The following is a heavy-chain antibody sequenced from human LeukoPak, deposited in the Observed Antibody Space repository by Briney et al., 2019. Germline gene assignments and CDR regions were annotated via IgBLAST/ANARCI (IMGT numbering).Heavy chain of an antibody. CDR1: GFTFSNAW. CDR3: ATLGYGSGSYYNDLDY. Sequence: GGSLRLSCAASGFTFSNAWMSWVRQAPGKGLEWVAVIWYDGSNKYYADSVKGRFTISRDNSKNTLYLQMNSPRAEDTAVYYCATLGYGSGSYYNDLDYWGQGTLVTVSS. J-gene: IGHJ4*02. D-gene: IGHD3-10*01. V-gene: IGHV3-33*08. CDR2: IWYDGSNK.